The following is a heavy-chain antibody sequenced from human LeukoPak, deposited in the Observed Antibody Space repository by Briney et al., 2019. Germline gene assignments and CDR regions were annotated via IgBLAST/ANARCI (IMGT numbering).Heavy chain of an antibody. CDR3: ARVDYSGSGSYYGNWFDP. CDR2: MNPNSGNT. J-gene: IGHJ5*02. Sequence: ASVKASCKASGYTFTSYDINWVRQATGQGLEWMGWMNPNSGNTGYAQKVQGRVTMTRNTSISTAYMELSSLRSEDTAVYYCARVDYSGSGSYYGNWFDPWGQGTLVTVSS. D-gene: IGHD3-10*01. CDR1: GYTFTSYD. V-gene: IGHV1-8*01.